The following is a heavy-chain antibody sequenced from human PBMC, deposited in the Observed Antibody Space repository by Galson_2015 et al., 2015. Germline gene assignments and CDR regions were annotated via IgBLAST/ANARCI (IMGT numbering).Heavy chain of an antibody. V-gene: IGHV3-30-3*01. D-gene: IGHD3-10*01. CDR2: ISYDGSNK. CDR1: GFTFSSYA. J-gene: IGHJ6*02. Sequence: SLRLSCAASGFTFSSYAMHWVRQAPGKGLEWVAVISYDGSNKYYADSVKGRFTISRDNSKNTLYLQMNSLRAEDTAVYYCARAHRITMVRGVITDGMDVWGQGTTVTVSS. CDR3: ARAHRITMVRGVITDGMDV.